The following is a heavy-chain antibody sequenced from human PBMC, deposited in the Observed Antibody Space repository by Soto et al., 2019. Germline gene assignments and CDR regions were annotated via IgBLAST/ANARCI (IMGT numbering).Heavy chain of an antibody. CDR2: IGTTGDT. CDR1: GFTFSSYD. D-gene: IGHD2-2*01. V-gene: IGHV3-13*01. Sequence: PGGSLRLSWAASGFTFSSYDMHWVRQATGKGLEWVSTIGTTGDTYYPGSVKGRFTISRENAKNSLYLQMNSLRAGDTAVYFCARGAMASLYFMAVWGKGTTVTVSS. CDR3: ARGAMASLYFMAV. J-gene: IGHJ6*03.